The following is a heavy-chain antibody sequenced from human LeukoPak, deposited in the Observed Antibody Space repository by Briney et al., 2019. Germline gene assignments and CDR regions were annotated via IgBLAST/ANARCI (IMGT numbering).Heavy chain of an antibody. CDR2: IHPSGML. CDR1: GASFNSDDQH. CDR3: SRGLDSRKLAY. D-gene: IGHD3-22*01. V-gene: IGHV4-31*03. Sequence: SETLSLTCTVSGASFNSDDQHWNWVRQSRGKGLEWIGSIHPSGMLYNNPSLESRVTMSRDTSKNQFSLNLNSVTAADTAVYFCSRGLDSRKLAYWGQGILVTVSS. J-gene: IGHJ4*02.